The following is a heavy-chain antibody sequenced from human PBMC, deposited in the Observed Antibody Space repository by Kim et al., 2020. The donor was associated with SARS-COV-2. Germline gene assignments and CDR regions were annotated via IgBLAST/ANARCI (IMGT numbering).Heavy chain of an antibody. V-gene: IGHV4-61*01. CDR2: IYYSGST. D-gene: IGHD1-26*01. Sequence: SETLSLTCTVSGGSVSSGSYYWSWIRQPPGKGLEWIGYIYYSGSTNYNPSLKSRVTISVDTSKNQFSLKLSSVTAADTAVYYCARGIVGATTSFDYWGQGTLVTVSS. J-gene: IGHJ4*02. CDR1: GGSVSSGSYY. CDR3: ARGIVGATTSFDY.